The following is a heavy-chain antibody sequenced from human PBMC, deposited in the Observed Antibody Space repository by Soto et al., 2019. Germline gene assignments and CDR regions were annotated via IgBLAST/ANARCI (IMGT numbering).Heavy chain of an antibody. V-gene: IGHV3-21*01. CDR3: ARNDTEIYFDY. CDR1: GFTFSSYS. Sequence: GESLKISCAASGFTFSSYSMNWVRQAPGKGLEWVSSISSSSSYIYYADSVKGRFTISRDNAKNSLYLQMNSLRAEDTAVYYCARNDTEIYFDYWGQGTLVTVSS. CDR2: ISSSSSYI. J-gene: IGHJ4*02.